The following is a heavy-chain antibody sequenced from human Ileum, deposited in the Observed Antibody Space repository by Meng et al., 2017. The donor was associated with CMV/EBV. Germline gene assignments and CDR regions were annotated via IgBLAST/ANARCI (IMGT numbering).Heavy chain of an antibody. CDR2: IKSKADGGTT. D-gene: IGHD2-21*01. CDR3: TTPGGSVAEARFSLGY. Sequence: FTNARRSWVRQAPGKGLEWVGRIKSKADGGTTDYAAPMKGRFTISRDDSSNTFYLQMNSLKTDDTAVYYCTTPGGSVAEARFSLGYWGQGTLVTVSS. V-gene: IGHV3-15*01. CDR1: FTNAR. J-gene: IGHJ4*02.